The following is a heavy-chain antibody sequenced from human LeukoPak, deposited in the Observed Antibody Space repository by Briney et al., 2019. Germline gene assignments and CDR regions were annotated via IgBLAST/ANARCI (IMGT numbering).Heavy chain of an antibody. CDR3: ARQVSSSGWPFDY. J-gene: IGHJ4*02. D-gene: IGHD6-19*01. Sequence: SETLSLTCTVSGGSISSYYWSWIRQPPGKGLEWIGYIYYSGSSNYNSSLKSRVTISVDTSKNQFSLKLSSVTAADTAVYYCARQVSSSGWPFDYRGQGTLVTVSS. V-gene: IGHV4-59*08. CDR2: IYYSGSS. CDR1: GGSISSYY.